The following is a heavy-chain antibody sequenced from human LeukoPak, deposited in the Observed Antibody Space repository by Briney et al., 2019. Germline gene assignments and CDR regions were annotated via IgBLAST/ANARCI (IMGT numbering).Heavy chain of an antibody. CDR2: ISYDGSNK. Sequence: GGSLRLSCAASGFTFSSYGMHWVRQAPGKGLEWVAVISYDGSNKYYADSVKGRFTISRDNAKNSLYLQMNSLRAEDTALYHCARVRSLIAAAGYTVNYYYYYMDVWGKGTTVTISS. CDR3: ARVRSLIAAAGYTVNYYYYYMDV. V-gene: IGHV3-30*03. D-gene: IGHD6-13*01. CDR1: GFTFSSYG. J-gene: IGHJ6*03.